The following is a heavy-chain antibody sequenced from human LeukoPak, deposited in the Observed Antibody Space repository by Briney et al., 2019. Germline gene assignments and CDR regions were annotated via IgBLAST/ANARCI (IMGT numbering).Heavy chain of an antibody. CDR3: AREPRYSYGPFDY. Sequence: LPSGTLSLTCAVSGGSISSSNWWSWVRQPPGKGLEWVSYISSSGSTIYYADSVKGRFTISRDNAKNSLYLQMNSLRAEDTAVYYCAREPRYSYGPFDYWGQGTLVTVSS. CDR1: GGSISSSN. J-gene: IGHJ4*02. D-gene: IGHD5-18*01. CDR2: ISSSGSTI. V-gene: IGHV3-48*03.